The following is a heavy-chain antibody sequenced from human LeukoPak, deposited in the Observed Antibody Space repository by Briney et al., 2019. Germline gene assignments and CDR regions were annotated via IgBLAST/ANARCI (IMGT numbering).Heavy chain of an antibody. CDR2: IYTSGST. CDR1: GGSISSGNYY. J-gene: IGHJ6*03. V-gene: IGHV4-61*02. D-gene: IGHD5-24*01. CDR3: ARERDGSDYYYYMDV. Sequence: PSETLSLTCTVSGGSISSGNYYWSWIRQPAGKGLEWIGRIYTSGSTNYNPSLKSRVTISLDTSKNQFSLRLSSVTAADTAVYYCARERDGSDYYYYMDVWGKGTTVTVSS.